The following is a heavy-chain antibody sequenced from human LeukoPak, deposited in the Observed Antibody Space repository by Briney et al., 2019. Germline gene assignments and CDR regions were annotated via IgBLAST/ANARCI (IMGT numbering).Heavy chain of an antibody. CDR1: GFTFSSYE. CDR3: ARPLGYSGSGSYYAY. J-gene: IGHJ4*02. CDR2: ISIGGDTI. D-gene: IGHD3-10*01. Sequence: GGSLRLSCEASGFTFSSYEMSWVRQAPGKGLEWVSYISIGGDTIHYADSVKGRFTISRDNAEKSLYLQMNSLRAEDTAVYYCARPLGYSGSGSYYAYWGQGTLVTVSA. V-gene: IGHV3-48*03.